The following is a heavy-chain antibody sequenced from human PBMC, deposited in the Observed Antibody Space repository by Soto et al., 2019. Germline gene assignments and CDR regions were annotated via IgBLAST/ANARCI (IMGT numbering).Heavy chain of an antibody. CDR1: GFTFSIHE. J-gene: IGHJ4*02. D-gene: IGHD6-19*01. Sequence: QPVGSLRLSCAASGFTFSIHEMNWVRQAPGKGLEWVSYISSIGVATYYADSVKGRFTISRDNAKNSLYLQMNSLRAEDTAVYYCAREGRVGGIDYWGQGTPVTVSS. CDR3: AREGRVGGIDY. CDR2: ISSIGVAT. V-gene: IGHV3-48*03.